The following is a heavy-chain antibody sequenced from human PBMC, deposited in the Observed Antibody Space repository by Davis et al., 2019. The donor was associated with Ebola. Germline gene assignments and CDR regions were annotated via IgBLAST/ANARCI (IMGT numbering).Heavy chain of an antibody. CDR1: GFTFNNYA. CDR3: AKAHFDWLLYYYYYYGMDV. D-gene: IGHD3-9*01. Sequence: GESLKISCAASGFTFNNYAMSWVRQAPGKGLEWVATISYSGGSPIYADSVKGRFTISRDNSKNTLFVQMNSLRAEDTAVYYCAKAHFDWLLYYYYYYGMDVWGKGTTVTVSS. V-gene: IGHV3-23*01. CDR2: ISYSGGSP. J-gene: IGHJ6*04.